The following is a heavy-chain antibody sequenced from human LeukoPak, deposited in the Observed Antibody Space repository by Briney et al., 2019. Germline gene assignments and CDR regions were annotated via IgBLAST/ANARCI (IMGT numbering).Heavy chain of an antibody. D-gene: IGHD2-2*01. J-gene: IGHJ3*02. CDR3: ARDSASCRGCAFDI. CDR1: GFTFRSYW. V-gene: IGHV3-7*01. CDR2: TNRDGSEK. Sequence: GGSLRLSCAASGFTFRSYWMSWVRQAPGKGLEWVANTNRDGSEKYYVDSVKGRVTISRDNAMNFLYLQLNSLRVDDTAVYYCARDSASCRGCAFDIWGQGTVVTVSS.